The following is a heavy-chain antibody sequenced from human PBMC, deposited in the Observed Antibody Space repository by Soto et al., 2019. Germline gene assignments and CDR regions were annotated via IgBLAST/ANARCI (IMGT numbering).Heavy chain of an antibody. CDR3: ARDSTDADSGSYSGDY. Sequence: GGSLRLSCAASGFTFSSYSMNWVRQAPGKGLEWVSYISSSSSTMYYADSVKGRFTISRDNAKNSLFLHMNSLRDEDTAVYYCARDSTDADSGSYSGDYWGQGTLVTVSS. V-gene: IGHV3-48*02. J-gene: IGHJ4*02. D-gene: IGHD1-26*01. CDR1: GFTFSSYS. CDR2: ISSSSSTM.